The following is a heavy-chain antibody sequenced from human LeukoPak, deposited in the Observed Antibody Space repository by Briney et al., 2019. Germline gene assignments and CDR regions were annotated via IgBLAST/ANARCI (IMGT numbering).Heavy chain of an antibody. V-gene: IGHV3-23*01. CDR1: GFTFSNYA. J-gene: IGHJ6*02. Sequence: GGSLRLSCAASGFTFSNYAMTWVRQAPGKGLEWVSTISGSADSTFYADSVKGRFTISRDNSKNTLYLQMNSPRAEDTAVYYCAKNRFLLQGSMNVWGQGTTVTVSS. CDR3: AKNRFLLQGSMNV. CDR2: ISGSADST. D-gene: IGHD2/OR15-2a*01.